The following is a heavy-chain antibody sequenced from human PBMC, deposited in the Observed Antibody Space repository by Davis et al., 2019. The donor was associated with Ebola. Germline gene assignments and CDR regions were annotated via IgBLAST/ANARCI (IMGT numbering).Heavy chain of an antibody. CDR1: GGSISSYY. V-gene: IGHV4-59*12. Sequence: MPSETLSLTCTVSGGSISSYYWSWIRQPPGKGLEWIGYIYYSGSTNYNPSLKSRVTISVDTSKNQFSLQLSSVTATDTAVYYCARGGQLVPFDYWGQGTLVTVSS. CDR2: IYYSGST. CDR3: ARGGQLVPFDY. D-gene: IGHD6-6*01. J-gene: IGHJ4*02.